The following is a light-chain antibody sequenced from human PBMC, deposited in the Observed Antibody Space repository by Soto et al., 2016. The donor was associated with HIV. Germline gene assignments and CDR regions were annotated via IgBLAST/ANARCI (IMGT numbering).Light chain of an antibody. Sequence: SSELTQDPAVSVALGQTVRITCQGDSLRSYYASWYQQKPGQAPVLVISGKNNRPSGIPDRFSGSSSGNTASLTITGAQAEDEADYYCNSRDSSGNHLVFGGGTKLDRP. J-gene: IGLJ3*02. V-gene: IGLV3-19*01. CDR3: NSRDSSGNHLV. CDR2: GKN. CDR1: SLRSYY.